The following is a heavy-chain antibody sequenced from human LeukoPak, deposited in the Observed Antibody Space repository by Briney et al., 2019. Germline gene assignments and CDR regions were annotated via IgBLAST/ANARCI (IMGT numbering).Heavy chain of an antibody. D-gene: IGHD2-2*01. Sequence: GGSLRLSCAASGFTFSSYGMHWVRQAPGEGLEWVAVIWYDGSNKYYADSVKGRFTISRDNSKNTLYLQMNSLRAEDTAVYYCAREVPAAMGRLDYWGQGTLVTVSS. CDR3: AREVPAAMGRLDY. J-gene: IGHJ4*02. CDR1: GFTFSSYG. CDR2: IWYDGSNK. V-gene: IGHV3-33*08.